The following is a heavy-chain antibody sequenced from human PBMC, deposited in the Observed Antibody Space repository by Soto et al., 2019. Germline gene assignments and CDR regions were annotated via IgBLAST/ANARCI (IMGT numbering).Heavy chain of an antibody. Sequence: QALGKGLERVSVITDSGGSTYYADSVKGRFTISRDNSKNTLCLQMNSLRAEDTAFFFFSQAADGIRATVPVSAFLLNRSSDL. CDR3: SQAADGIRATVPVSAFLLNRSSDL. V-gene: IGHV3-23*01. CDR2: ITDSGGST. D-gene: IGHD1-26*01. J-gene: IGHJ2*01.